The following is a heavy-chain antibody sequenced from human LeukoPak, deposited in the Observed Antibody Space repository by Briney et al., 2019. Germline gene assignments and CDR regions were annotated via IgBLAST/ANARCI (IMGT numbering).Heavy chain of an antibody. V-gene: IGHV3-30*04. Sequence: PGGSLRLSCAVSGFTFSNYAMHWVRQAPGKGLEWVAIISYDGSNKYYADSVKGRFTISRDNSKNTLYLQMNSLRADDTAVYYCARGRSGSHHFDSWGQGTLVTVPS. D-gene: IGHD3-10*01. J-gene: IGHJ4*02. CDR3: ARGRSGSHHFDS. CDR1: GFTFSNYA. CDR2: ISYDGSNK.